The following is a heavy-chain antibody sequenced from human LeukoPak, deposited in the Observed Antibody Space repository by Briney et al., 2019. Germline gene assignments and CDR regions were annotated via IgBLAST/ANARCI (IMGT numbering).Heavy chain of an antibody. CDR2: ISAYNGNT. CDR1: GGTFSSYA. CDR3: ARDNQALLGVVTISFYYYYMDV. D-gene: IGHD3-3*01. J-gene: IGHJ6*03. V-gene: IGHV1-18*01. Sequence: ASVKVSCKASGGTFSSYAISWVRQAPGQGLEWMGWISAYNGNTNYAQKLQGRVTMTTDTSTRTAYMELRSLRSDDTAVYYCARDNQALLGVVTISFYYYYMDVWGKGTTVTVSS.